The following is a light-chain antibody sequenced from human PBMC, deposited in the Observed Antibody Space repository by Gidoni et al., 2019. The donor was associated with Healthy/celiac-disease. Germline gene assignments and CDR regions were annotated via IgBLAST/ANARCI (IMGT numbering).Light chain of an antibody. V-gene: IGKV1-39*01. J-gene: IGKJ2*01. Sequence: DIQMTQSPSYLSASVGDRVTITCRASQSISSYLNWYQQKPGKAPKLLISAASSLQSGVPSRFSGSGSGTDFTLTISSLQPEDFATYYCQQSYSTPQTFXQXTKLEIK. CDR1: QSISSY. CDR3: QQSYSTPQT. CDR2: AAS.